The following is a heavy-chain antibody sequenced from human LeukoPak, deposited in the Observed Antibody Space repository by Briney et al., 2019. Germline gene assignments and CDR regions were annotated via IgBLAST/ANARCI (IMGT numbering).Heavy chain of an antibody. CDR2: IKPDGSDT. J-gene: IGHJ4*02. V-gene: IGHV3-74*01. D-gene: IGHD5-12*01. CDR3: ARGKYGGYFIDY. CDR1: GFSFSAYS. Sequence: GSLRLSCAASGFSFSAYSMNWVRQAPGKGLVWVSRIKPDGSDTNYADSVKGRFTISRDNAKNTVYLQMNSLRAEDTAVYYCARGKYGGYFIDYWGQGTLVTVSS.